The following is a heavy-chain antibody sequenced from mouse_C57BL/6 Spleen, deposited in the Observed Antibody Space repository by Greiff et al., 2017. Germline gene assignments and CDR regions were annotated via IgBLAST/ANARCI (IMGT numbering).Heavy chain of an antibody. CDR2: ILPGSGSN. CDR1: GYTFNGYW. V-gene: IGHV1-9*01. J-gene: IGHJ3*01. D-gene: IGHD2-4*01. CDR3: ARWGLYDYDAWFAY. Sequence: VQLQQSGAELMKPGASVKLSCKATGYTFNGYWIEWVKQRPGHGLEWIGEILPGSGSNNYNEKFKGKATFTADKSSTTAYMQLSSLTTEDSAIYYCARWGLYDYDAWFAYWGQGTLVTVSA.